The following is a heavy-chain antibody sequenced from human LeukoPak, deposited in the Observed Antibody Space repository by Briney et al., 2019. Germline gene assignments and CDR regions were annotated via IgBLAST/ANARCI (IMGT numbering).Heavy chain of an antibody. CDR2: IIPIFGTT. J-gene: IGHJ3*02. V-gene: IGHV1-69*05. D-gene: IGHD2-2*01. CDR1: GYTFTSYG. CDR3: AREYSTSSPDAFNI. Sequence: SVKVSCKASGYTFTSYGISWVRQAPGQGPEWMGGIIPIFGTTNYAQKFQGRVKITTDESTSTIYMELSSLRSEDTAVYYCAREYSTSSPDAFNIWGQGTMVTVSS.